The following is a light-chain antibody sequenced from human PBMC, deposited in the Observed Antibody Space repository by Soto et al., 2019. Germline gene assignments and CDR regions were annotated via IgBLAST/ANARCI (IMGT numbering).Light chain of an antibody. V-gene: IGKV1-39*01. CDR2: AAS. J-gene: IGKJ1*01. CDR1: QSISSY. Sequence: DIQMTESPSSLSASVGARVTITCRASQSISSYLNWYQQKPGKAPKLLSYAASSLQSGVPSRFSGSGSGTDFTLTISSLKPEDFETYYCQQSYSTLWTFGQGTKVDI. CDR3: QQSYSTLWT.